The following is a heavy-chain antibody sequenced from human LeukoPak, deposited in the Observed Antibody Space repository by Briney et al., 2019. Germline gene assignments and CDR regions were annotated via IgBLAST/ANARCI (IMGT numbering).Heavy chain of an antibody. D-gene: IGHD5-24*01. J-gene: IGHJ4*02. CDR2: IIPIFGTA. CDR1: GGTFSSYA. CDR3: AGGIDGYNLVDY. Sequence: SVKVSCKASGGTFSSYAISWVLQAPGQGLEWMGGIIPIFGTANYAQKFQGRVTITTDESTSTAYMELSSLRSEDTAVYYCAGGIDGYNLVDYWGQGTLVTVSS. V-gene: IGHV1-69*05.